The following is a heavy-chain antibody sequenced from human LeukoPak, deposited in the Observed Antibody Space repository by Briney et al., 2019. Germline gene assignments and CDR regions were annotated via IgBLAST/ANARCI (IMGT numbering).Heavy chain of an antibody. CDR2: ISYDGNSK. Sequence: GRSLRLSCAASGFTFSSYGMRCVRQAPGKGMEWVAVISYDGNSKYYVDSVKGRFTISRDNSKNTLYLQMNSLRAEDTAVYYCAKGYCSSTSCYPEAPSDYWGQGTLVTVSS. CDR1: GFTFSSYG. D-gene: IGHD2-2*01. CDR3: AKGYCSSTSCYPEAPSDY. V-gene: IGHV3-30*18. J-gene: IGHJ4*02.